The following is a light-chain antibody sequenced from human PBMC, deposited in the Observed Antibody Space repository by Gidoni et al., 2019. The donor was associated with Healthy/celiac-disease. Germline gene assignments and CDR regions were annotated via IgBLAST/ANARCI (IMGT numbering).Light chain of an antibody. CDR1: SSDVGGYNY. J-gene: IGLJ1*01. Sequence: QSALTQPRSVSWSPGQSVTISCTGTSSDVGGYNYVSWYQQHPGKAPKLMIYDVSKRPSGVPDRFSGSKSGNTASLTISGLQAEDEADYYCCSYAGSSLGVFGTGTKVTVL. CDR2: DVS. CDR3: CSYAGSSLGV. V-gene: IGLV2-11*01.